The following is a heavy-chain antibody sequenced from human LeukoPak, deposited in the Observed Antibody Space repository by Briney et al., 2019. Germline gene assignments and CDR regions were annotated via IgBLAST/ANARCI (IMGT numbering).Heavy chain of an antibody. CDR3: AKDIVVVPAGWDY. J-gene: IGHJ4*02. CDR2: IRYDGSNK. CDR1: GFTFSGYG. D-gene: IGHD2-2*01. V-gene: IGHV3-30*02. Sequence: GGSLRLSCAASGFTFSGYGMHWVRQAPGRGLEWVAFIRYDGSNKYYADSVKGRFTISRDNSKNTLYLQMNSLRAEDTAVYYCAKDIVVVPAGWDYWGQGTLVTVSS.